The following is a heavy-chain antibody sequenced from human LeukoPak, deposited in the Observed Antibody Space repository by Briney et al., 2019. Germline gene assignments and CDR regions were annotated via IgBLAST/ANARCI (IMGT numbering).Heavy chain of an antibody. CDR2: INSDGSST. V-gene: IGHV3-74*01. J-gene: IGHJ5*02. CDR3: ARDPYCSGGSCYFPNWFDP. CDR1: GFTFSSYW. Sequence: GGSLRLSCAASGFTFSSYWMHWVRQAPGKGLVWVSRINSDGSSTSYADSVKGRFTISRDNAKNTLYLQMNSLRAEDTAVNYCARDPYCSGGSCYFPNWFDPWGQGTLVTVSS. D-gene: IGHD2-15*01.